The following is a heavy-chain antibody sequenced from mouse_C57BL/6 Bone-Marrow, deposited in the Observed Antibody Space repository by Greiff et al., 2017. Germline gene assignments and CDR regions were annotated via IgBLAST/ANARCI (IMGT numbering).Heavy chain of an antibody. CDR1: GFTFSDAW. CDR2: IRNKANNHAT. J-gene: IGHJ4*01. D-gene: IGHD2-5*01. CDR3: TAYYSNYVRAMDY. Sequence: EVQRVESGGGLVQPGGSMKLSCAASGFTFSDAWMDWVRQSPEKGLEWVAEIRNKANNHATYYAESVQGRFTISRYDSKCIVYLQMNSLRSEDTGIYYCTAYYSNYVRAMDYWGQGTSVTVSS. V-gene: IGHV6-6*01.